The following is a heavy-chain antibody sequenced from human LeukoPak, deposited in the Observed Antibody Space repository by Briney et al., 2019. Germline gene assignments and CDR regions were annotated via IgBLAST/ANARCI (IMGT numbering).Heavy chain of an antibody. CDR2: IIPIFGTA. Sequence: ASVKVSCKASGGTFSSYAISWVRQAPGQGLEWMGGIIPIFGTANYAQKFQGRVTITADESTSTAYMELSSLRSEDTAVYYCARAHNCGGDCYFFDYWGQGTLVTVSS. CDR3: ARAHNCGGDCYFFDY. D-gene: IGHD2-21*02. J-gene: IGHJ4*02. V-gene: IGHV1-69*13. CDR1: GGTFSSYA.